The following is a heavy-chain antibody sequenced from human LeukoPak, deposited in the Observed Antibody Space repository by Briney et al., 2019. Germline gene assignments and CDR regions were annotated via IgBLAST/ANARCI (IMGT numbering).Heavy chain of an antibody. D-gene: IGHD2-21*02. CDR3: AKDPSLYCGDDCSNDWFDP. Sequence: GGSLRLSCAASGFTFSSYSMNWVRQAPGKGLEWVSYISSSSSTIYYADSVKGRFTISRDNAKNSLYLQMNSLRAEDTAVYYCAKDPSLYCGDDCSNDWFDPWGQGTLVTVSS. J-gene: IGHJ5*02. V-gene: IGHV3-48*01. CDR2: ISSSSSTI. CDR1: GFTFSSYS.